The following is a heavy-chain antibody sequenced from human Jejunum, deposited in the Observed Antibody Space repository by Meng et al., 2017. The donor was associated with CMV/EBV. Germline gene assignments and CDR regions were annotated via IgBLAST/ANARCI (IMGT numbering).Heavy chain of an antibody. CDR3: ARDSQGRDPWYFDL. CDR1: GASISTHY. J-gene: IGHJ2*01. Sequence: VQLQESGPGLGKPSETLSLTFTCSGASISTHYWSWIRQPAGRGLEWIGRSGNGGDTYYNPSLNSRVTVSIDTSKNQFSLTLTSVTAADTAVYYCARDSQGRDPWYFDLWGPGTLVTVSS. CDR2: SGNGGDT. V-gene: IGHV4-4*07.